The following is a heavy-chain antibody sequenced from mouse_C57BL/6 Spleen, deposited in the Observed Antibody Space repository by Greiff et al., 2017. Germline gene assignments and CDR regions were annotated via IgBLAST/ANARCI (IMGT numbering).Heavy chain of an antibody. CDR3: AREGTYGSSYVDYAMDY. Sequence: QVQLKESGAELARPGAPVKLSCKASGYTFTSYGISWVKQRTGQGLEWIGEIYPRSGNTYYNEKFKGKATLTADKSSSTAYMELRSLTSEDSAVYFCAREGTYGSSYVDYAMDYWGQGTSVTVSS. D-gene: IGHD1-1*01. J-gene: IGHJ4*01. CDR2: IYPRSGNT. CDR1: GYTFTSYG. V-gene: IGHV1-81*01.